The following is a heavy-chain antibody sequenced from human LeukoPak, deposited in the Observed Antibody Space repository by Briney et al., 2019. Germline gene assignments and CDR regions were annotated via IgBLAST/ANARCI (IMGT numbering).Heavy chain of an antibody. D-gene: IGHD3-9*01. CDR2: ISWNSGSI. J-gene: IGHJ4*02. CDR1: GFTFDDYA. V-gene: IGHV3-9*01. CDR3: ARGGPYYDILTGYSRGDYYFDY. Sequence: PGRSLRLSCAASGFTFDDYAIHWVRQAPGKGLEWVSGISWNSGSIGYADSVKGRFTISRDNAKTSLYLQMNSLRAEDTAVYYCARGGPYYDILTGYSRGDYYFDYWGQGTLVTVSS.